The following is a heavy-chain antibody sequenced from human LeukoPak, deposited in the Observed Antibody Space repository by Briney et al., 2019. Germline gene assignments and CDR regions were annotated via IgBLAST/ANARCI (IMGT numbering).Heavy chain of an antibody. Sequence: AGGSLRLSCAASGFTFSSYGMHWVRQAPGKGLEWVAFIRYDGSNKYYADSVKGRFTISRDNSKNTLYLQMNSLRAEDTAVYYCARDSRYSFDYWGQGSLVTVSS. V-gene: IGHV3-30*02. CDR3: ARDSRYSFDY. CDR1: GFTFSSYG. J-gene: IGHJ4*02. D-gene: IGHD6-25*01. CDR2: IRYDGSNK.